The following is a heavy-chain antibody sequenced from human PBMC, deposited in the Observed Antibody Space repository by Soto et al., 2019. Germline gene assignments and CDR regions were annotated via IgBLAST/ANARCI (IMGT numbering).Heavy chain of an antibody. CDR3: ARGERLYYFYNDMDV. V-gene: IGHV1-3*04. CDR1: GYNFSTYA. Sequence: ASVKVSCKASGYNFSTYALLWVRQAPGQRLEGMGWINTGNGNTKYSQKFQGRVTMTRDTSASTAYMELSSLRSEDTAVYYCARGERLYYFYNDMDVWGQGSTVTVSS. J-gene: IGHJ6*02. CDR2: INTGNGNT. D-gene: IGHD1-26*01.